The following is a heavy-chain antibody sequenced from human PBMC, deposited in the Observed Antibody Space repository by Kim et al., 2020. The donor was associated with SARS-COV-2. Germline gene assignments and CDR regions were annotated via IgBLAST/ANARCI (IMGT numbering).Heavy chain of an antibody. V-gene: IGHV5-51*01. CDR1: GYSFTSYW. J-gene: IGHJ5*02. Sequence: GESLKISCKGSGYSFTSYWIGWVRQMPGKGLEWMGIIYPGDSDTRYSPSFQGQFTISADKSISTAYLQWSSLKASDTAMYYCARRGVYCGGDCYGGWFDPWGQGTLVTVSS. CDR2: IYPGDSDT. CDR3: ARRGVYCGGDCYGGWFDP. D-gene: IGHD2-21*02.